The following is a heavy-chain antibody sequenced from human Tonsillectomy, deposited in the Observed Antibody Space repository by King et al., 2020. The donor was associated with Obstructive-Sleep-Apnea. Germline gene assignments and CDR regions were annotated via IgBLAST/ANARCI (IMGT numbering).Heavy chain of an antibody. J-gene: IGHJ4*02. Sequence: QLQESGPGLVKPSETLSLTCTVSGGSISSSSYYWGWIRQPPGKGLEWIGSIYYSGSTYHNPSLKSRVTISVDTSKNQSSLKLNSVTAADTAVYYCASPLYYDFLTGYQDYWGQGTLVTVSS. V-gene: IGHV4-39*01. CDR2: IYYSGST. CDR3: ASPLYYDFLTGYQDY. CDR1: GGSISSSSYY. D-gene: IGHD3-9*01.